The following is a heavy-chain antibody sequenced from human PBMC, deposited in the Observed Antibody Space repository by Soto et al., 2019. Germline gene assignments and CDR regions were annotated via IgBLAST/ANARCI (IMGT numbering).Heavy chain of an antibody. V-gene: IGHV4-4*02. CDR3: ARDYMVRGVMRWFDP. CDR1: GGSISSSNW. Sequence: QVQLQESGPGLVKPSGTLSLTCAVSGGSISSSNWWSWVRQPPGKGLEWIGEIYHSGSTNYNPSPKGPVPISVDKSKNQFSLKRSSVTAADTAVYYCARDYMVRGVMRWFDPWGQGTLVTVSS. D-gene: IGHD3-10*01. J-gene: IGHJ5*02. CDR2: IYHSGST.